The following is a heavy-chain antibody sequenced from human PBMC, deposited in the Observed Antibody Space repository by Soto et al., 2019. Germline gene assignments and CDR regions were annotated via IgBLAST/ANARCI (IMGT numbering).Heavy chain of an antibody. J-gene: IGHJ4*02. CDR1: GYTFSSYA. Sequence: QVQLVQSGAEEKKPGASVRVSCKASGYTFSSYAMHWVRQAPGQRLEWSRWINAGNGNTKYSQKFPGRVTITRDTTASTAYMELSSLRSEDTAVYDCARGGPPIDYWCQGTLVTVSS. CDR3: ARGGPPIDY. CDR2: INAGNGNT. D-gene: IGHD3-10*01. V-gene: IGHV1-3*05.